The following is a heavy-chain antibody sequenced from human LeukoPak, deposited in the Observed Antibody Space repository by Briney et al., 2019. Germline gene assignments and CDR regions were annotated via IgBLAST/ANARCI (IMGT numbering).Heavy chain of an antibody. J-gene: IGHJ4*02. CDR2: ISGSGGST. CDR3: AGLGGYDFWSGYYSSRDILTADY. V-gene: IGHV3-23*01. Sequence: GSLRLSCAASGFTFSSYAMSWVRQAPGKGLEWVSVISGSGGSTYYADSVKGRFTISRDNSKNTVYLQMNSLRAEDTAVYYCAGLGGYDFWSGYYSSRDILTADYWGQGTLVTVSS. D-gene: IGHD3-3*01. CDR1: GFTFSSYA.